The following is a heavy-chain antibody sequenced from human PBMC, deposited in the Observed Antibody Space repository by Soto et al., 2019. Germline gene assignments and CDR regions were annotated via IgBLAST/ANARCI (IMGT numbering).Heavy chain of an antibody. D-gene: IGHD6-19*01. CDR1: GGSISNNY. J-gene: IGHJ4*02. Sequence: QVQLQESGPGLVKPSETLFLTCTVSGGSISNNYWSWIRQPPGKGLEWVGYIYYTGSTKYNPSLKSGFTILVDTSKNDFSLKMNSVTAADTAVYYCARHGHSTDWYGSWDNWGQGTQVTVSS. CDR3: ARHGHSTDWYGSWDN. V-gene: IGHV4-59*08. CDR2: IYYTGST.